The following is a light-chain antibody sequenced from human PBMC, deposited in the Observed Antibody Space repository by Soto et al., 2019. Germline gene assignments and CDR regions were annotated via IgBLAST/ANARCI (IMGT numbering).Light chain of an antibody. CDR3: HQYFRSPLT. J-gene: IGKJ4*01. V-gene: IGKV4-1*01. Sequence: DIVIIQSPDSLAVSLFESATIDCKSIHSFLYSANNKNYLAWYQQKPGQPPKLLIYWASTRESGVPDRFSGSGSGTDFTLTISSLQAEDVAIYYCHQYFRSPLTFGGGTKVDIK. CDR2: WAS. CDR1: HSFLYSANNKNY.